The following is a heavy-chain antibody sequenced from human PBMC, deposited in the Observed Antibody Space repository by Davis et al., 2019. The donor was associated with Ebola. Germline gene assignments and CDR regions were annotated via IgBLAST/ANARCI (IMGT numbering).Heavy chain of an antibody. J-gene: IGHJ6*02. D-gene: IGHD4-11*01. V-gene: IGHV3-48*04. CDR2: ISSSSSTI. CDR1: GFTFSSYS. CDR3: ARDRAVTTILVYYYYGMDV. Sequence: ESLKISCAASGFTFSSYSMNWVRQAPGKGLEWVSYISSSSSTIYYADSVKGRFTISRDNAKNSLYLQMNSLRAEDTAVYYCARDRAVTTILVYYYYGMDVWGQGTTVTVSS.